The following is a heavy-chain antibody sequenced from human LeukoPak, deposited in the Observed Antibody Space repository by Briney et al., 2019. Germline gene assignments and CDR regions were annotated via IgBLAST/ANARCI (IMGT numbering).Heavy chain of an antibody. V-gene: IGHV4-38-2*02. CDR2: IYHSGST. J-gene: IGHJ4*02. CDR3: ARESVYCSGGSCYRLFDY. Sequence: ASETLSLTCTVSGYSISSGYYWGWIRQPPGKGLEWIGSIYHSGSTYCNPSLKSRVTISVDTSKNQFSLKLSSVTAADTAVYYCARESVYCSGGSCYRLFDYWGQGTLVTVSS. D-gene: IGHD2-15*01. CDR1: GYSISSGYY.